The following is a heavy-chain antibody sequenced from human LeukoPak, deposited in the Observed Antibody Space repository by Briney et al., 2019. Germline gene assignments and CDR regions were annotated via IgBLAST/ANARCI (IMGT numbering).Heavy chain of an antibody. V-gene: IGHV3-11*01. J-gene: IGHJ2*01. Sequence: GGSLRLSCAASGFTFSEYYMSWIRQAPGKGLEWISYISNSGTTIYYTDSVKGRFTISRDNAKNSLYLQVNSLRVEDTAVYYCALTRGLDWYFDLWGRGTLVTVSS. D-gene: IGHD4-11*01. CDR2: ISNSGTTI. CDR3: ALTRGLDWYFDL. CDR1: GFTFSEYY.